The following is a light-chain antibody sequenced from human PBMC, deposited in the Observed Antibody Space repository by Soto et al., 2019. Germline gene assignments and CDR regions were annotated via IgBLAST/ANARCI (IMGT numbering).Light chain of an antibody. CDR1: SSDVGGYNY. V-gene: IGLV2-8*01. CDR2: DVI. CDR3: SSYTSSRV. J-gene: IGLJ2*01. Sequence: QSALTQPPSASGSPGQSVTISCTGTSSDVGGYNYVSWYQQHPGKAPKLMIYDVIKRPSGVPDRFSGSKSGNTASLTVSGLQAEDEADYYCSSYTSSRVFGGGTKVTVL.